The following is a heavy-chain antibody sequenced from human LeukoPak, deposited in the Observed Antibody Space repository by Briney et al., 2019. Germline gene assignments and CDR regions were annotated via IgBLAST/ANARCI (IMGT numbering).Heavy chain of an antibody. CDR1: GGTFSSYA. Sequence: GASVKVSCKASGGTFSSYAISWVRQAPGQGLEWMGRIIPILGIANYAQKFQGRVTITADKSTSTAYMELSSLRSEDTAVYYCARDRAELGTPYYFDYWGQGTLVTVSS. J-gene: IGHJ4*02. CDR3: ARDRAELGTPYYFDY. V-gene: IGHV1-69*04. CDR2: IIPILGIA. D-gene: IGHD7-27*01.